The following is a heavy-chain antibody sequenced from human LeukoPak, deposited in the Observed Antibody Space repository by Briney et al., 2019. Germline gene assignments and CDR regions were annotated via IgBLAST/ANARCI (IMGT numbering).Heavy chain of an antibody. J-gene: IGHJ4*02. Sequence: GGSLRLSCVASGFTFSKYTMSWVRQAPGKGLEWASGIYGGDSGSTFYAESVKGRFAISRDNSKNTLYLQMNSLRDEDTAIYYCAKDFTPDGIWDIDYWGRGTLITVSS. D-gene: IGHD1-14*01. CDR3: AKDFTPDGIWDIDY. CDR1: GFTFSKYT. CDR2: IYGGDSGST. V-gene: IGHV3-23*01.